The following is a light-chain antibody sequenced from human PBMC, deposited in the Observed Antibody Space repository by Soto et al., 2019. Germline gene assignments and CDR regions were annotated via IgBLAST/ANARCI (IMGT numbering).Light chain of an antibody. Sequence: EIVLTQSPGTLSLSPGERATLSCRASQSVSSYLAWYQQKPGQAPRLLIYDASNRATGIPARFSGSGSGTDFTLRISRLEPEDFAVYYCQQYSSLWTFGQGTKVDIK. CDR3: QQYSSLWT. J-gene: IGKJ1*01. CDR2: DAS. V-gene: IGKV3-11*01. CDR1: QSVSSY.